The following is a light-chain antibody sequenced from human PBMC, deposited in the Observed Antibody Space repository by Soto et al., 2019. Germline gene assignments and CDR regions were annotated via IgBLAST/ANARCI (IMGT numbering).Light chain of an antibody. CDR1: QSVGSN. Sequence: EIVMTQSPATLSVSPGERATLSCRASQSVGSNLSWYQQKPGQAPRLHIYGASTRATGIPARFSGSGSGTEFTRTISSLKSEDFAIYFCHQYTNWPPDRTFGQGTKVEIK. V-gene: IGKV3-15*01. CDR2: GAS. J-gene: IGKJ1*01. CDR3: HQYTNWPPDRT.